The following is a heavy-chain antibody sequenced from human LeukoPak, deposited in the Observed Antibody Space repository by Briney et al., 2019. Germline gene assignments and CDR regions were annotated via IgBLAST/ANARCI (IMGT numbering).Heavy chain of an antibody. J-gene: IGHJ4*02. CDR2: IYSGGST. V-gene: IGHV3-53*01. CDR1: GFTFSNYA. Sequence: QSGGSLRLSCAASGFTFSNYAMYWVRQAPGKGLEWVSVIYSGGSTYYADSVKGRFTISRDNSKNTLYLQMNSLRAEDTAVYYCARVLKQVDTAMGPMDYWGQGTLVTVSS. CDR3: ARVLKQVDTAMGPMDY. D-gene: IGHD5-18*01.